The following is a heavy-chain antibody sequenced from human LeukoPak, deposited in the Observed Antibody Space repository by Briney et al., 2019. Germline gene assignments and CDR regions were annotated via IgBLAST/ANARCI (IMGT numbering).Heavy chain of an antibody. D-gene: IGHD2-8*02. CDR2: INHSGST. CDR3: AQTLEVSTITVHY. V-gene: IGHV4-34*01. CDR1: GGSFSSYY. Sequence: SETLSLTCTFYGGSFSSYYWSWVRQPLGKGLEWIGEINHSGSTTYNPSLRSRVTISVDTSKKHFSLKLTSVTAADTAVYFCAQTLEVSTITVHYWGQGTLVTVSS. J-gene: IGHJ4*02.